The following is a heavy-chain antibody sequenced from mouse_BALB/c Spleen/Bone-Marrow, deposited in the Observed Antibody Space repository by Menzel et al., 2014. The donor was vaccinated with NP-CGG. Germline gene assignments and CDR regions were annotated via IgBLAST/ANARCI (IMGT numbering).Heavy chain of an antibody. Sequence: QVQLQQPGAELVRPGSSVKISCKAPGYAFXSYWMNWVKQRPGQGLEWIGQIYPGDGDTNYNGKFKGKATLTADKSSSTAYMQLSSLTSEDSAVYFCARQYGNYFDYWGQGTTLTVSS. CDR3: ARQYGNYFDY. CDR1: GYAFXSYW. J-gene: IGHJ2*01. V-gene: IGHV1-80*01. CDR2: IYPGDGDT. D-gene: IGHD2-10*02.